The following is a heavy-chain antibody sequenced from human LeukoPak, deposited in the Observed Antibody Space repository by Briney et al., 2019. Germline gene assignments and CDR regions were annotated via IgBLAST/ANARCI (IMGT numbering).Heavy chain of an antibody. V-gene: IGHV1-2*02. Sequence: ASVKVSCKASGYTFTGYYVHWVRQAPGQGLEWMGWINPNSGDTNYAQKFQGRVTMTRDTSINTAYMELSRLRTDDTAVYYCAKNPYEYYFDYWGQGTLVTVSS. D-gene: IGHD5-12*01. CDR2: INPNSGDT. J-gene: IGHJ4*02. CDR1: GYTFTGYY. CDR3: AKNPYEYYFDY.